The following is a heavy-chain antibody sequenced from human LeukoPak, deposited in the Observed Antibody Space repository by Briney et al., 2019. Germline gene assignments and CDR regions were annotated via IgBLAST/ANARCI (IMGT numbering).Heavy chain of an antibody. V-gene: IGHV4-39*07. CDR2: IYYSGKT. CDR1: GGSISSSSSY. J-gene: IGHJ3*01. D-gene: IGHD3-22*01. CDR3: ARVPRTNYYDSSGYLPTAFDV. Sequence: SETLSLTCTVSGGSISSSSSYWGWIRQPPGKRLEWIGTIYYSGKTYYNPSLKSRVTLSVDTSKNQFSLKLSSVTAADTGVFYCARVPRTNYYDSSGYLPTAFDVWGQGTMVTVSS.